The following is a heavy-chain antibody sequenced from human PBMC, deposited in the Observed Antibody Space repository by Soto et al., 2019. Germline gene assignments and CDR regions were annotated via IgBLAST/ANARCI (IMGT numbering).Heavy chain of an antibody. D-gene: IGHD1-26*01. CDR3: AKDVVVGATTGLGDYYYYYGMDV. CDR2: ISYDGSNK. CDR1: GFTFSSYG. Sequence: VGSLRLSCAASGFTFSSYGMHWVRQAPGKGLEWVAVISYDGSNKYYADSVKGRFTTSRDNSKNTLYLQMNSLRAEDTAVYYCAKDVVVGATTGLGDYYYYYGMDVWGQGTTVTVSS. J-gene: IGHJ6*02. V-gene: IGHV3-30*18.